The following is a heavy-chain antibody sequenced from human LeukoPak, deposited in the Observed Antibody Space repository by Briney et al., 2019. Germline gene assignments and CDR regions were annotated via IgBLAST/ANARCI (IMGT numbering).Heavy chain of an antibody. CDR2: ISGSGGST. V-gene: IGHV3-23*01. Sequence: GGSLRLSCAASGFTFSSYAMSWVRQAPGKGLEWVSAISGSGGSTYYADSVKGRFTISRDNSKNTLYLQMNSLRAEDTAVYYCASRNYYDSSGYYYYYFDYWGQGILVTVSS. D-gene: IGHD3-22*01. CDR1: GFTFSSYA. CDR3: ASRNYYDSSGYYYYYFDY. J-gene: IGHJ4*02.